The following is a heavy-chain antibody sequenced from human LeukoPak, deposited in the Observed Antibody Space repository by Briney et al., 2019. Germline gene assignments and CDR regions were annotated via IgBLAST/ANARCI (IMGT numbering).Heavy chain of an antibody. J-gene: IGHJ4*02. CDR2: INTDGSTT. CDR3: VRDMHGPHDY. CDR1: GFTFSTYW. V-gene: IGHV3-74*01. Sequence: GGSLRLSCAASGFTFSTYWIHWIRQAPGKGLVWVSRINTDGSTTSYADSVKGRFTISRDNAKSTLYLQMNSLRADDTAVYYCVRDMHGPHDYWGQGTLVTVSA. D-gene: IGHD2-2*01.